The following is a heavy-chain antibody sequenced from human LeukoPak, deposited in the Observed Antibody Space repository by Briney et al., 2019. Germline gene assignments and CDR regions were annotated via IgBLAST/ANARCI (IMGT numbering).Heavy chain of an antibody. V-gene: IGHV3-23*01. J-gene: IGHJ3*02. D-gene: IGHD4-17*01. CDR1: GFTFSSYA. CDR3: AKFINYGDYGNDAFDI. CDR2: ISGSGGST. Sequence: GGSLRLPCAASGFTFSSYAMNWVRQAPGEGLEWVSAISGSGGSTYYADSVKGRFTISRDNSKNTLYLQMNSLRAEDTAVYYCAKFINYGDYGNDAFDIWGQGTMVTVSS.